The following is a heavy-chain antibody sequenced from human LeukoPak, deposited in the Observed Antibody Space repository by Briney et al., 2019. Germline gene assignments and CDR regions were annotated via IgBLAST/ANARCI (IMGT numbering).Heavy chain of an antibody. J-gene: IGHJ3*02. CDR3: AREVGAIPI. D-gene: IGHD1-26*01. CDR1: GGSFSGYY. V-gene: IGHV4-34*01. CDR2: INHSGST. Sequence: TSETLSLTCAVYGGSFSGYYWSWIRQPPGKGLEWIGEINHSGSTNYNPSLKSRVTISVDTSKNQFSLKLSSVTAADTAVYYCAREVGAIPIWGQGTMVTVSS.